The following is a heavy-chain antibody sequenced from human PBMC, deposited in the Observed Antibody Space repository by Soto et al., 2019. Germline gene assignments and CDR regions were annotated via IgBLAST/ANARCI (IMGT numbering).Heavy chain of an antibody. CDR3: ARGIRGYGMDV. CDR1: GFDFSDYY. CDR2: ISDSGSPL. V-gene: IGHV3-11*01. J-gene: IGHJ6*02. D-gene: IGHD3-10*01. Sequence: GGSLRLSCAASGFDFSDYYMSWSRLAPGKGLEWISYISDSGSPLYYADSVKGRFSISRDNARKSVYLQMNNLRADDTALYFCARGIRGYGMDVWGQGTTVTVSS.